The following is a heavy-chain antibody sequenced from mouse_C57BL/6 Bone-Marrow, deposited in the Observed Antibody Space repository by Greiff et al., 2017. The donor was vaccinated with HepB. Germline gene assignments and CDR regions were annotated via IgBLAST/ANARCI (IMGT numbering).Heavy chain of an antibody. V-gene: IGHV1-53*01. CDR3: ARSGYYGTPFAY. CDR2: INPSNGGT. J-gene: IGHJ3*01. D-gene: IGHD1-1*01. CDR1: GYTFTSYW. Sequence: QVQLKQPGTELVKPGASVKLSCKASGYTFTSYWMHWVKQRPGQGLEWIGNINPSNGGTNYNEKFKSKATLTVDKSSSTAYMQLSSLTSEDSAVYYCARSGYYGTPFAYWGQGTLVTVSA.